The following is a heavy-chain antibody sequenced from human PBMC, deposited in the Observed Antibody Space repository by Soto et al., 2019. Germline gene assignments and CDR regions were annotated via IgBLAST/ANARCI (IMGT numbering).Heavy chain of an antibody. CDR1: GFSFTTYW. Sequence: PGGSLRLSCAASGFSFTTYWMNWVRQAPGKGLEWVANIKPDGSGQYYVDSVKGRFAISRDNAKNSLYLQMDSLRADDTAVYYCPREARYMGGWEYWGQGTPVTAPQ. J-gene: IGHJ4*02. CDR2: IKPDGSGQ. V-gene: IGHV3-7*03. CDR3: PREARYMGGWEY. D-gene: IGHD6-19*01.